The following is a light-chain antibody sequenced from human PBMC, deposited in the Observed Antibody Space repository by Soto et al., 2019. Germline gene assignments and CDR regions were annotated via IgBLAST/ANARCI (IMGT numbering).Light chain of an antibody. Sequence: AIRMTRSPSSFSASTGDRVTITCRASQDISTYLAWYQQKAGKAPKLLIYAASTWQTGVPSRFSGSGSGTDFTLTISYLQSEDFATYCGQQYYIYPRTFGQGTKVEIK. V-gene: IGKV1-8*01. CDR2: AAS. J-gene: IGKJ1*01. CDR3: QQYYIYPRT. CDR1: QDISTY.